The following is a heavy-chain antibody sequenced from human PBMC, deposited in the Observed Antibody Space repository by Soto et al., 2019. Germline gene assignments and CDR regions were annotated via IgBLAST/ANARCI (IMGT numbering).Heavy chain of an antibody. Sequence: GGSLRLSCAASGFTFIIYLMSWVRSAPGKGLEWVANIKQDGSEKYYVDSVKGRFTISRDNAKNSLYLQMNSLRAEDTAVYYCGARKYYYYYMDVWGKGTTVTVSS. V-gene: IGHV3-7*01. J-gene: IGHJ6*03. CDR1: GFTFIIYL. CDR2: IKQDGSEK. CDR3: GARKYYYYYMDV.